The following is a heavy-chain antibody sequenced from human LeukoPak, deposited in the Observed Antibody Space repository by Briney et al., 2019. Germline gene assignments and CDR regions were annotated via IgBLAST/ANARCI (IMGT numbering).Heavy chain of an antibody. J-gene: IGHJ3*02. V-gene: IGHV1-2*02. CDR1: GYTFTGYY. CDR2: INPNSGGT. CDR3: ARDLVAGLDAFDI. D-gene: IGHD6-19*01. Sequence: ASVRVSCKASGYTFTGYYMHWVRQAPGQGLEWMGWINPNSGGTNYAQKFQGRVTMTRDTSISTAYMELSRLRSDDTAVYYCARDLVAGLDAFDIWGQGTMVTVSS.